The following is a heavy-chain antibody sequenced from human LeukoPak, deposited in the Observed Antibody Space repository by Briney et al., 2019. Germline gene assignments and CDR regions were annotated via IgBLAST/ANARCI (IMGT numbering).Heavy chain of an antibody. CDR3: ARGPDIVVVPAAMIGDDAFDI. CDR2: INPSGGST. CDR1: GYTFTSYY. J-gene: IGHJ3*02. D-gene: IGHD2-2*01. Sequence: ASVKVSCKASGYTFTSYYMHWVRQAPGQGLECMGIINPSGGSTSYAQKFQGRVTITADKSTSTAYMELSSLRSEDTAVYYCARGPDIVVVPAAMIGDDAFDIWGQGTMVTVSS. V-gene: IGHV1-46*01.